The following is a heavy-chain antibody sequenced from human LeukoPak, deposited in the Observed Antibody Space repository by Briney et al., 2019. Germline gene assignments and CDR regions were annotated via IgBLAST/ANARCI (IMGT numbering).Heavy chain of an antibody. Sequence: GASVKVSCKASGYTFTSYYMHWVRQAPGQGLEWMGIINPSGGSTSYAQKFQGRVTMTRDTSTSTAYMELSSLRSEDTAVYYCARVCSSTSCSNQYYYYYGMDVWGQGTTVTVSS. J-gene: IGHJ6*02. D-gene: IGHD2-2*01. CDR3: ARVCSSTSCSNQYYYYYGMDV. CDR2: INPSGGST. V-gene: IGHV1-46*01. CDR1: GYTFTSYY.